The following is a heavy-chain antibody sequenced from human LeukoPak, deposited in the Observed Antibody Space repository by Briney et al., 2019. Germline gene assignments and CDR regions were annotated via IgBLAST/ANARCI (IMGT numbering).Heavy chain of an antibody. J-gene: IGHJ6*02. Sequence: SVKVSCTASGGTFSSYAISWVRQAPGQGLEWMGGIIPIFGTANYAQKFQGRVTITADESTSTAYMELSSLRSEDTAVYYCARGPSSTLDYYYGMDVWGQGTTVTVSS. V-gene: IGHV1-69*01. CDR2: IIPIFGTA. CDR3: ARGPSSTLDYYYGMDV. D-gene: IGHD3-16*01. CDR1: GGTFSSYA.